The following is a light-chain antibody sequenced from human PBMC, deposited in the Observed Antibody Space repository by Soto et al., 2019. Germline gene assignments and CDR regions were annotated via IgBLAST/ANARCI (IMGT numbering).Light chain of an antibody. J-gene: IGKJ4*01. Sequence: DIQMTQSPSSLSASVGDRVTLTCRASRAISNFLNCYQQKPGKAPKLRIYFASSLQCGVQSRFSGSGSGTDFTLIISSLQPEDFAIYYCQQSYSTPPTFGGGTKVEI. CDR2: FAS. CDR1: RAISNF. CDR3: QQSYSTPPT. V-gene: IGKV1-39*01.